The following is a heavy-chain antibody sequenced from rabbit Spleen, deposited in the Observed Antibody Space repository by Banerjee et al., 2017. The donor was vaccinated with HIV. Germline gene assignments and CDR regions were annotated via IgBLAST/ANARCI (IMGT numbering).Heavy chain of an antibody. CDR1: GFSFSDRDV. Sequence: QEQVEESGGGLVQPEGSLTLTCTASGFSFSDRDVMCWVRQAPGKGLEWIACINTATGKAVYANWAKGQFTMSKTSSTTVTLRMTSLTAADRATYFCARDLVGGSYFALWGPGTLVTVS. CDR2: INTATGKA. CDR3: ARDLVGGSYFAL. V-gene: IGHV1S45*01. D-gene: IGHD8-1*01. J-gene: IGHJ4*01.